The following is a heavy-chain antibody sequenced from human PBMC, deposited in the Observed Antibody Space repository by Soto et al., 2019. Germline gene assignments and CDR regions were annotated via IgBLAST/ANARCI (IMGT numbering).Heavy chain of an antibody. CDR1: GFTFSSYS. J-gene: IGHJ4*02. V-gene: IGHV3-21*01. CDR2: ISSSSSYI. CDR3: ARDRGYNWGFDY. D-gene: IGHD5-12*01. Sequence: PGGSLRLSCAASGFTFSSYSMNWVRQAPGKGLEWVSSISSSSSYIYYADSVKGRFTISRDNAKNSLYLQMNSLRAEDTAVYYCARDRGYNWGFDYWGQGTLVTVSS.